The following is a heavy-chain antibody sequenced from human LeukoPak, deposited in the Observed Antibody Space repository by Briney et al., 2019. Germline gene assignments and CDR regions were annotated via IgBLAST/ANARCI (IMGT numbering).Heavy chain of an antibody. J-gene: IGHJ4*02. Sequence: GAPTEGFWKASCFTFSSFGFSWGGEGPGQRGGWVGWVSAYNGNTNYAQKLQGRVTMTTDTSTSTAFMELRSLRSDDTAVYYCARVFGNCSGGSCYSWMADYWGQGTLVTVSS. D-gene: IGHD2-15*01. CDR1: CFTFSSFG. CDR2: VSAYNGNT. V-gene: IGHV1-18*01. CDR3: ARVFGNCSGGSCYSWMADY.